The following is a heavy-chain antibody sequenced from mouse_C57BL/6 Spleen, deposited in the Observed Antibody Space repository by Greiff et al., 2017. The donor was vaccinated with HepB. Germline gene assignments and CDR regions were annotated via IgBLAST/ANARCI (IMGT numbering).Heavy chain of an antibody. D-gene: IGHD1-1*01. V-gene: IGHV1-80*01. CDR3: ARSYYYGSGWFAY. CDR2: IYPGDGDT. J-gene: IGHJ3*01. Sequence: VQLVESGAELVKPGASVKISCKASGYAFSSYWMNWVKQRPGKGLEWIGQIYPGDGDTNYNGKFKGKATLTADKSSSTAYMQLSSLTSEDSAVYFCARSYYYGSGWFAYWGQGTLVTVSA. CDR1: GYAFSSYW.